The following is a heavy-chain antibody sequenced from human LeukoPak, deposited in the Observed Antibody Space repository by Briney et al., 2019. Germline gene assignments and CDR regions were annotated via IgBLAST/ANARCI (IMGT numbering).Heavy chain of an antibody. Sequence: GGSLRLSCAASGFGFSGYGMHWVRQTPGKGLEWVAFIRYDGSTKDYADSVRGRFTISRDNSKNTLYLQMNSLRDEDTAVYYCAPSILGVAPPGGGANYWGQGTLVTVSS. CDR3: APSILGVAPPGGGANY. CDR2: IRYDGSTK. J-gene: IGHJ4*02. V-gene: IGHV3-30*02. D-gene: IGHD3-3*01. CDR1: GFGFSGYG.